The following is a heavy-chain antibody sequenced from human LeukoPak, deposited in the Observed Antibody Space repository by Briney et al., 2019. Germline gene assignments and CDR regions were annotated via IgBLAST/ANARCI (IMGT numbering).Heavy chain of an antibody. D-gene: IGHD3-10*01. CDR3: ARELFSSGSCPDG. CDR1: GFTFSYYA. Sequence: GGSLRLSCSASGFTFSYYAIHWVRQAPGKGLEWVALIWSDGSNKYYADSVKGRITISRDNSKNTVYLQMDSLRAEDTAVYYCARELFSSGSCPDGWGQGTLVTVSS. V-gene: IGHV3-33*01. J-gene: IGHJ4*02. CDR2: IWSDGSNK.